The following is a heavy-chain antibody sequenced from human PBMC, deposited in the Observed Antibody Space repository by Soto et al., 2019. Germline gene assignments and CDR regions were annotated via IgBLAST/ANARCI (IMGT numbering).Heavy chain of an antibody. D-gene: IGHD3-9*01. V-gene: IGHV4-4*07. CDR3: ARDREATADYFPGMDF. CDR1: GGSISSYY. J-gene: IGHJ6*02. CDR2: IYTSGST. Sequence: SESLSLSCTVSGGSISSYYLSWIRQPAGKGLEWIGRIYTSGSTNYNPSLKSRVTMSVDTSKNQFTLKLSSVTAADTAVYYCARDREATADYFPGMDFWGPGTTVTVSS.